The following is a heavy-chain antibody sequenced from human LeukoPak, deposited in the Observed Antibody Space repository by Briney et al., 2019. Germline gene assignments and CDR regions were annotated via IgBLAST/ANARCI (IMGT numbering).Heavy chain of an antibody. CDR2: IKNDGSEK. V-gene: IGHV3-7*01. CDR1: GFTSSAFW. CDR3: AKGVYIYGNLFDY. D-gene: IGHD3-3*02. J-gene: IGHJ4*02. Sequence: GGSLRLSCVASGFTSSAFWMSWVRRPPGKALEWVASIKNDGSEKNYVDSVKGRFTISRDNAKNSLYLHMSSLTAEDTAVYYCAKGVYIYGNLFDYWGQGTLVTVSS.